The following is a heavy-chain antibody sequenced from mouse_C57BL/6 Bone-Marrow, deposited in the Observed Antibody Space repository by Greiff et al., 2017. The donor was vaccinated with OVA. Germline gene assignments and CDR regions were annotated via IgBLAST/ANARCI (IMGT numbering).Heavy chain of an antibody. CDR2: IYPRSGNN. J-gene: IGHJ3*01. CDR3: ARELRSFAY. V-gene: IGHV1-81*01. CDR1: GYTFTSYG. Sequence: VQLQQSGAELARPGASVKLSCKASGYTFTSYGISWVKQRTGQGLEWIGEIYPRSGNNYYNEKFKGKVTLTADKSSSTAYMELRSLTSEDSAVYFCARELRSFAYWGQGTLVTVSA. D-gene: IGHD1-1*01.